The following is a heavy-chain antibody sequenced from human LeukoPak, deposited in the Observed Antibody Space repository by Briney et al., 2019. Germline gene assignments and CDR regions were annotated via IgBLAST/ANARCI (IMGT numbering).Heavy chain of an antibody. J-gene: IGHJ6*02. V-gene: IGHV4-4*02. D-gene: IGHD3-16*02. CDR2: IHHSGST. Sequence: SGTLSLTCGVSGGSISSGYWWSWVRQPPGKGLEWIGEIHHSGSTNYNPSLKSRVTISVDKSKNQFSLMLTSVTAADTAVYYCARMYYDDVWGSYRTPYGMDVWGQGTTVTVSS. CDR1: GGSISSGYW. CDR3: ARMYYDDVWGSYRTPYGMDV.